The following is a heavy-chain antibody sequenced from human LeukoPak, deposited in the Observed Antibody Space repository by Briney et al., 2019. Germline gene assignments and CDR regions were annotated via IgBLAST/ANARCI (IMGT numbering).Heavy chain of an antibody. CDR1: GYTFTSYG. CDR2: ISGYNGNT. V-gene: IGHV1-18*01. CDR3: ARDFHSSGYYHYFHF. Sequence: ASVKLSCKASGYTFTSYGIRWVRQAPGQALEWMGWISGYNGNTNYAQKLQGRVTMTTDTSTSTAYMELRSLRSDDTAVYYCARDFHSSGYYHYFHFWGQGTLVTVSS. D-gene: IGHD3-22*01. J-gene: IGHJ4*02.